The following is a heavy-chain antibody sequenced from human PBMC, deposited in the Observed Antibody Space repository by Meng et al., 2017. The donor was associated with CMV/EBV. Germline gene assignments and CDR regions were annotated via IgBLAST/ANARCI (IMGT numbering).Heavy chain of an antibody. CDR1: GGSISSSSYY. D-gene: IGHD6-19*01. V-gene: IGHV4-39*01. CDR3: ARLATIAVAGTSYYYYYGMDV. Sequence: GSLRLSCTVSGGSISSSSYYWGWIRQPPGKGLEWIGSIYYSGSTYYNPSLKSRVTISVGTSKNQFSLKLGSVTAADTAVYYCARLATIAVAGTSYYYYYGMDVWGQGTTVTVSS. J-gene: IGHJ6*02. CDR2: IYYSGST.